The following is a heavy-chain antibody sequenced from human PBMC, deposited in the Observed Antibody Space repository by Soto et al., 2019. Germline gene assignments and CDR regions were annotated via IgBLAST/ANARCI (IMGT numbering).Heavy chain of an antibody. Sequence: QVQLVQSGAEVKKPGASVKVSCKASGYTFTSYVISWVRQAPGQGLEWMGWSSAYNGNTSYAQKLQGSVTMTTDTPTSTAYMSRRSLRTDDTCVHYCASYREQLVFYGVDVWGQGTTFTVSS. CDR1: GYTFTSYV. CDR3: ASYREQLVFYGVDV. J-gene: IGHJ6*02. V-gene: IGHV1-18*01. CDR2: SSAYNGNT. D-gene: IGHD6-13*01.